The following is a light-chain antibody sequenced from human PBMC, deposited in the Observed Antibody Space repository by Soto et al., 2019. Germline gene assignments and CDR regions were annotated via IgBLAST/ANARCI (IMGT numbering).Light chain of an antibody. CDR1: QSISSY. V-gene: IGKV3-15*01. Sequence: MTQSPSSLSASVGDRVTITCRASQSISSYLIWYQQKLGKAPRLLIYGASTRATGIPARFSGSGSGTEFTLTISSLQSEDFAVYYCQQYNNWPPTFGQGTKVDIK. CDR3: QQYNNWPPT. CDR2: GAS. J-gene: IGKJ1*01.